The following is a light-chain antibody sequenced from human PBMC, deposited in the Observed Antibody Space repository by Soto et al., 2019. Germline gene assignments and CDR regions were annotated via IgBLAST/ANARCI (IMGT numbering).Light chain of an antibody. Sequence: DIQMTQSPSTLSASVGDRVTITCRASQTLNNWLAWFQQKPGKAPTLLIYKASGLESGVPSRFGGSGSGTEFTLTISSLQPDDFSNYYCQQYNSYPWTFGQGTKVEIK. CDR1: QTLNNW. CDR3: QQYNSYPWT. CDR2: KAS. V-gene: IGKV1-5*03. J-gene: IGKJ1*01.